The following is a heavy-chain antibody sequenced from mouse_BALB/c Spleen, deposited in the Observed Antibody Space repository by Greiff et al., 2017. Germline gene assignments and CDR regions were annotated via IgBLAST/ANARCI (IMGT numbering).Heavy chain of an antibody. Sequence: EVKVEESGGGLVKPGGSLKLSCAASGFTFSDYYMYWVRQTPEKRLEWVATISDGGSYTYYPDSVKGRFTISRDNAKNNLYLQMSSLKSEDTAMYYCARAPEGSSSWFAYWGQGTLVTVSA. CDR1: GFTFSDYY. J-gene: IGHJ3*01. D-gene: IGHD1-1*01. CDR2: ISDGGSYT. CDR3: ARAPEGSSSWFAY. V-gene: IGHV5-4*02.